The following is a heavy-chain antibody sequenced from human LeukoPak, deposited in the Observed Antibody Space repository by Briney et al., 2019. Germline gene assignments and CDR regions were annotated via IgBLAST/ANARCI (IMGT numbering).Heavy chain of an antibody. J-gene: IGHJ4*02. D-gene: IGHD3-10*01. CDR2: INAGNGNT. CDR3: ARDLPTYYYGPGSYGDFDY. CDR1: GYTFTSYA. V-gene: IGHV1-3*01. Sequence: ASVKVSCKASGYTFTSYAMHWVRQAPGQRLEWMGWINAGNGNTKYSQKFQGRVTITRDTSASTAYMELSSLRSEDTAVYYCARDLPTYYYGPGSYGDFDYWGQGTLVTVSS.